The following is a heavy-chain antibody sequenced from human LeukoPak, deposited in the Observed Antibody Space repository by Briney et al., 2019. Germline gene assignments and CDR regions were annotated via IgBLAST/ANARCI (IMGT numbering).Heavy chain of an antibody. CDR2: ISRSGSTK. CDR1: GFTFSDYN. D-gene: IGHD6-13*01. J-gene: IGHJ4*02. CDR3: AREPTYTNTWYTTCDY. V-gene: IGHV3-11*04. Sequence: GGSLRLSCAASGFTFSDYNMRWLRQAPGKGLEWVSSISRSGSTKYYADSVKGRFTISRDNAKNSLYLQMNSLRAEDTAVYYCAREPTYTNTWYTTCDYWGQGTLVTVSS.